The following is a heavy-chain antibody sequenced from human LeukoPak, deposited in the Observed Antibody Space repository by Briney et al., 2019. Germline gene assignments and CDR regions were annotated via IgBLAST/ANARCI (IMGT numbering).Heavy chain of an antibody. V-gene: IGHV3-66*01. CDR2: IYSDGTT. Sequence: GGSLRLSCAASGFTVSSNYMSWVRQAPGKGLECVSVIYSDGTTYYADSVKGRFTISRDNAKNSLYLQMNSLRAEDTAVYYCARGYFDFDYWGQGTLVTVSS. CDR1: GFTVSSNY. J-gene: IGHJ4*02. D-gene: IGHD3-9*01. CDR3: ARGYFDFDY.